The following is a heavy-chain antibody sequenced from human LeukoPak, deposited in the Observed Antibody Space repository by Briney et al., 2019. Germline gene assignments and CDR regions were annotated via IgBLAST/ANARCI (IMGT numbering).Heavy chain of an antibody. D-gene: IGHD2-15*01. CDR1: GYTFTSYY. CDR3: ARDASGYCSGGSCYSSDY. J-gene: IGHJ4*02. Sequence: ASVKVSCKASGYTFTSYYMHWVRQAPGQGLEWMGIINPSGGSTSYAQKFQGRVTMTRDMSTSTVYMELSSLRSEDTAVYYCARDASGYCSGGSCYSSDYWGQGTLVTVSS. CDR2: INPSGGST. V-gene: IGHV1-46*01.